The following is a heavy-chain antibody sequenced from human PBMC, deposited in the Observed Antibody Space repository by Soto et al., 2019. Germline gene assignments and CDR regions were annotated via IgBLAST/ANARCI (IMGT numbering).Heavy chain of an antibody. CDR2: VYYTGST. CDR1: GDSISTFY. V-gene: IGHV4-59*01. CDR3: ARGRTVRNYADDSSDYFYFFDY. J-gene: IGHJ4*02. Sequence: PSETLSLTCTVSGDSISTFYWVWMRQSPGKELEWIGYVYYTGSTNYNPSLKSRVTISVDRSKNQFSLKLTPANAADTAVYYCARGRTVRNYADDSSDYFYFFDYWGQGTQVTVSS. D-gene: IGHD3-22*01.